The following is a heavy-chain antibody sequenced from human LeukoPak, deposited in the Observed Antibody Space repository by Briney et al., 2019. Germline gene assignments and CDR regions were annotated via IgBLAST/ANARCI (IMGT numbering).Heavy chain of an antibody. V-gene: IGHV4-59*01. J-gene: IGHJ6*02. Sequence: NSSETLSLTRGVSGGSISSYYWSWIRQPPGKGLEYIGYIYYSGSTNYNPSLKSRVTISVDTSKDQFSLNLTSVTAADTAVYYCARLKCISTTCPSRYVMDVWGQGTTVTVSS. D-gene: IGHD2-2*01. CDR2: IYYSGST. CDR3: ARLKCISTTCPSRYVMDV. CDR1: GGSISSYY.